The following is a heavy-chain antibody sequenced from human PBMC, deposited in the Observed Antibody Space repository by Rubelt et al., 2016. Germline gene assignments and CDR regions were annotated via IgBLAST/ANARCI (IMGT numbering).Heavy chain of an antibody. J-gene: IGHJ6*02. CDR2: IIPNFGTA. CDR1: GGTFSSYA. CDR3: ARAPLKSTAASFGMDV. D-gene: IGHD6-13*01. Sequence: QVQLVQSGAEVKKPGASVKVSCKASGGTFSSYAISWVRQAPGQGLEWMGGIIPNFGTANYAQKFPGRVTITADEATRSAYMELSSLRSEDTAVYYCARAPLKSTAASFGMDVWGQGTTVTVSS. V-gene: IGHV1-69*01.